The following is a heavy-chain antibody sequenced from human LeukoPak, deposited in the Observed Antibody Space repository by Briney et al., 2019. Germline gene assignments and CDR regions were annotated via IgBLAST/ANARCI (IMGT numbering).Heavy chain of an antibody. CDR3: ARQSVVTAYGF. V-gene: IGHV1-3*01. CDR1: GYTFTSYA. Sequence: GASVKVSCKASGYTFTSYALHWVRQAPGQRLEWMGWINAGNGNTKYSQKFQGRVTITRDTSASTAYMELSSLRSEDTAVYYCARQSVVTAYGFWGQGTLVTVSS. J-gene: IGHJ4*02. D-gene: IGHD2-21*02. CDR2: INAGNGNT.